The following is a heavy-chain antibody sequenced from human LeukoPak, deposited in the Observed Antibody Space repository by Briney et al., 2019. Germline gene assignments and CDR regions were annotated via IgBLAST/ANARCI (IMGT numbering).Heavy chain of an antibody. D-gene: IGHD5-18*01. V-gene: IGHV4-39*01. CDR1: GGSISSSSYY. Sequence: SETLSLTCTVSGGSISSSSYYWGWIRQPPGKGLEWIGSIYYSGSTYYNPSLKSRVTISVDTSKNQFSLKLSSVTAADTAVYYCARHRRGYSYGNWFDPWGQGTLVTVSS. CDR3: ARHRRGYSYGNWFDP. J-gene: IGHJ5*02. CDR2: IYYSGST.